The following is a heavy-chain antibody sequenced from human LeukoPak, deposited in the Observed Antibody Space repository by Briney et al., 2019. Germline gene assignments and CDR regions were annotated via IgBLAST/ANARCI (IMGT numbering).Heavy chain of an antibody. CDR1: GFTFDDYG. Sequence: GGSLRLSCAASGFTFDDYGMSWVRQAPGKGLEWVSGINWNGGSTGYADSVKGRFTISRDNSKNTLYVQMNSLRAEDTAVYYCARGAYSSGWTTFDYWGQGIPVTVS. J-gene: IGHJ4*02. D-gene: IGHD6-19*01. CDR2: INWNGGST. V-gene: IGHV3-20*04. CDR3: ARGAYSSGWTTFDY.